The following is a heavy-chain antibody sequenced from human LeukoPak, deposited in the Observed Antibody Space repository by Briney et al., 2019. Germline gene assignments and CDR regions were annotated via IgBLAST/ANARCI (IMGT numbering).Heavy chain of an antibody. CDR3: ARHIWQSTARPWFDP. D-gene: IGHD2-21*01. Sequence: SETLSLTCTVSGGSISSGSYYWGWIRQPPGKGLECIGTIYYSGATYYNPSLKSRVTISVDTSKNQFSMKVSSVIAADTALYYCARHIWQSTARPWFDPWGQGTLVTVSS. V-gene: IGHV4-39*01. CDR1: GGSISSGSYY. CDR2: IYYSGAT. J-gene: IGHJ5*02.